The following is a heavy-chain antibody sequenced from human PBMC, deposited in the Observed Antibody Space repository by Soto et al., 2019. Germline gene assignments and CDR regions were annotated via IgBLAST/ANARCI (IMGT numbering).Heavy chain of an antibody. CDR3: AKKLGIVRMVYAAYFDY. CDR2: ISGSGGST. CDR1: GFTFSSYA. D-gene: IGHD2-8*01. Sequence: GGSLRLSCAASGFTFSSYAMSWVRQAPGKGLEWVSAISGSGGSTYYADSVKGRFTISRDNSKNTLYLQMNSLRAEDTAVYYCAKKLGIVRMVYAAYFDYWGQGTLVTVSS. J-gene: IGHJ4*02. V-gene: IGHV3-23*01.